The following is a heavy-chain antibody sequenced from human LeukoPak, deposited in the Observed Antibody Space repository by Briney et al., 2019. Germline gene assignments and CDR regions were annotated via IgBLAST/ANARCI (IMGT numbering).Heavy chain of an antibody. V-gene: IGHV4-4*02. CDR2: IYHSGST. D-gene: IGHD5-18*01. CDR3: ARDLDTAMAPGYFDY. CDR1: GGSISSSNW. Sequence: SGTLSLTCAVSGGSISSSNWWSWVRQPPGKGLEWIGEIYHSGSTNYNPSLKSRVTISVDKSKNQFSLKLSSVTAADTAVYYCARDLDTAMAPGYFDYWGQGTLVTDSS. J-gene: IGHJ4*02.